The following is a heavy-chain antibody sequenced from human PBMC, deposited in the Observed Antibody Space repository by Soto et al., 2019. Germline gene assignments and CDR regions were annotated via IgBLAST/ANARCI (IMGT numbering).Heavy chain of an antibody. CDR2: IYYSGRT. J-gene: IGHJ5*02. V-gene: IGHV4-39*01. Sequence: SETLSLTCTVSGGSISSSSYYWGWIRQPPGKGLEWIGSIYYSGRTYYNPSLKSRVTISVDTSKNQFSLKLSSVTAADTAVYYCASQNYDYIWGLLRDGFDPWGQGTLVTVSS. CDR3: ASQNYDYIWGLLRDGFDP. D-gene: IGHD3-16*01. CDR1: GGSISSSSYY.